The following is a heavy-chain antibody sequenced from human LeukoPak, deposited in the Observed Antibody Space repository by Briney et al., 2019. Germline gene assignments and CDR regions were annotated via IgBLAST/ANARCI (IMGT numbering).Heavy chain of an antibody. CDR3: ARDLGSSWFEPLDY. CDR2: VYHSGST. D-gene: IGHD6-13*01. Sequence: SETLSLTCTVSGGSISSGGYYWSWVRQPPGKGLEWIGEVYHSGSTNYNSFLKSRVTISVDKSKNQFSLKLTSATAADTAVYYCARDLGSSWFEPLDYWGQGILVIVSS. J-gene: IGHJ4*02. V-gene: IGHV4-39*07. CDR1: GGSISSGGYY.